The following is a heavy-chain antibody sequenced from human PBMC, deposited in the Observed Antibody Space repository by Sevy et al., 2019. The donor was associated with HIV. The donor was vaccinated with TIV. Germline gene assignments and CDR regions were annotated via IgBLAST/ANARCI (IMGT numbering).Heavy chain of an antibody. D-gene: IGHD3-3*01. CDR1: GFTFSSYS. CDR3: SRDGIYGFWSGYFVSYGMDV. J-gene: IGHJ6*02. Sequence: GSLRLSCAASGFTFSSYSMNWVRQAPGKGLEWVSSISSSSSYIYYADSVKGRFTISRDNAKNSPYLQMNSLRAEDTTGYYWSRDGIYGFWSGYFVSYGMDVWGQGTTVTVSS. V-gene: IGHV3-21*01. CDR2: ISSSSSYI.